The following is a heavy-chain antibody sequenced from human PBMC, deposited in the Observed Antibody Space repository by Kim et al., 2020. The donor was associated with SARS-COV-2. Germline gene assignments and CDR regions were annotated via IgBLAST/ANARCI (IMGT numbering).Heavy chain of an antibody. CDR2: IIPIFGTA. Sequence: SVKVSCKASGGTFSSYAISWVRQAPGQGLEWMGGIIPIFGTANYAQKFQGRVTITADESTSTAYMELSSLRSEDTAVYYCASPMGLQSHPLDYWGQGTLVTVSS. CDR1: GGTFSSYA. CDR3: ASPMGLQSHPLDY. D-gene: IGHD5-12*01. V-gene: IGHV1-69*13. J-gene: IGHJ4*02.